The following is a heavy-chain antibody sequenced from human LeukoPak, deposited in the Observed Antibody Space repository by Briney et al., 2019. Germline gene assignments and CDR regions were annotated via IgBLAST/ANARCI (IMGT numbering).Heavy chain of an antibody. V-gene: IGHV3-48*02. D-gene: IGHD5-18*01. CDR2: ISSSSSNI. Sequence: TGGSLRLSCAVSGFTSSDYGMHCVRQAPGKGLEWVSYISSSSSNINYGDSVKGRFTISRDNAKNSVYLQMNSLRDEDTAVYNCGRGGPDTAVGGIPFDYWGQGTLVTVSS. CDR3: GRGGPDTAVGGIPFDY. CDR1: GFTSSDYG. J-gene: IGHJ4*02.